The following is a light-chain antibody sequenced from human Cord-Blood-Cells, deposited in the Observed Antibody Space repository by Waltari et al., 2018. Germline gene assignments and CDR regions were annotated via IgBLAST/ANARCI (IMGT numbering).Light chain of an antibody. V-gene: IGLV2-11*02. J-gene: IGLJ1*01. CDR2: DVS. Sequence: QSALTPPRSVSGYPGQSVTISCTGTSSDVGGYNYVSWYQQHPGKAPKLMIYDVSKRPSGVPDRFSGSKSGNTASLTISGLQAEDEADYYCCSYAGSSFVFGTGTKVTVL. CDR1: SSDVGGYNY. CDR3: CSYAGSSFV.